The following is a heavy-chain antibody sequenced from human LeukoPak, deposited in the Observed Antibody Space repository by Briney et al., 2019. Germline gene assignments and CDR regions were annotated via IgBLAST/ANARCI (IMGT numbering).Heavy chain of an antibody. CDR2: IYYSGST. V-gene: IGHV4-39*01. CDR3: ARSYSGYGLAGY. CDR1: GGSISSSSYY. J-gene: IGHJ4*02. D-gene: IGHD5-12*01. Sequence: PSETLSLTCTVSGGSISSSSYYWGWIRQPPGKGLEWIGSIYYSGSTYYNPSLKSRVTISVDTSKNQFSLKLSSVTAADTAVYYCARSYSGYGLAGYWGQGTLVTVSS.